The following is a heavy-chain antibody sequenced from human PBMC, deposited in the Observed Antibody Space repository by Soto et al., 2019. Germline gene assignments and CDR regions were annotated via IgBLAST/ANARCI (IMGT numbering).Heavy chain of an antibody. J-gene: IGHJ4*02. CDR3: ARDSRPVIGPNDY. D-gene: IGHD2-21*01. Sequence: ESGGGLVQPGGSLRLSCAASGFTFSSYSMNWVRQAPGKGLEWVSYISSSSSTIYYADSVKGRFTISRDNAKNSLYLQMNSLRAEDTAVYYCARDSRPVIGPNDYWGQGTLVTVSS. CDR1: GFTFSSYS. V-gene: IGHV3-48*01. CDR2: ISSSSSTI.